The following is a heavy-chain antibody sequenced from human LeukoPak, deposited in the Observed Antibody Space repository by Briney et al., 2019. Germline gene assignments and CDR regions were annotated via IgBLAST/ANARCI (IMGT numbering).Heavy chain of an antibody. CDR1: GGSISSSSYY. J-gene: IGHJ6*03. CDR2: VYYSGST. V-gene: IGHV4-39*07. D-gene: IGHD6-13*01. Sequence: PSETLSLTCTVSGGSISSSSYYWGWIRQPPGKGLEWIGSVYYSGSTSYNPSLTSRLTMSVDTSKNQFSLQLNSVTAADTAVYYCARGISSSLGRYYYYYIDVWGKGTTVTVSS. CDR3: ARGISSSLGRYYYYYIDV.